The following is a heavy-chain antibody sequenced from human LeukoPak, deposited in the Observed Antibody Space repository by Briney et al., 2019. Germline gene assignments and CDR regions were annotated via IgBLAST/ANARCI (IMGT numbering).Heavy chain of an antibody. CDR2: ISYDGSNK. Sequence: GRSLRLSCAASGFTFSSYAMHWVRQAPGKGLEGVAVISYDGSNKYYADSVKGRFTISRDNSKNTLYLQMNSLRAEDTAVYYCARQGREEQWLVLRGWFDPWGQGTLVTVSS. CDR1: GFTFSSYA. J-gene: IGHJ5*02. D-gene: IGHD6-19*01. V-gene: IGHV3-30*04. CDR3: ARQGREEQWLVLRGWFDP.